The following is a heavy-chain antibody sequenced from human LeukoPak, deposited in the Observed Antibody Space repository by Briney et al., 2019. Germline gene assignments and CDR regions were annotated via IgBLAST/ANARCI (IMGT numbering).Heavy chain of an antibody. V-gene: IGHV3-30*02. J-gene: IGHJ4*02. CDR1: GFTFSSYG. Sequence: PGGSLRLSCAASGFTFSSYGMHWVRQAPGKGLEWVAFIRYDGSNKYYADSVKGRFTISRDNSKNTLYLQMNSLRAEDTAVYYSAKGLYCSSTSCYTPDYWGQGTLVTVSS. D-gene: IGHD2-2*02. CDR3: AKGLYCSSTSCYTPDY. CDR2: IRYDGSNK.